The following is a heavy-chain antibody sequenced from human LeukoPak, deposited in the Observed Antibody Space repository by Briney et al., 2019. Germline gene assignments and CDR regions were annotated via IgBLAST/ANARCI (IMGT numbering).Heavy chain of an antibody. CDR2: IYHSGST. J-gene: IGHJ5*02. CDR1: GYSISSGYY. D-gene: IGHD1-26*01. CDR3: ARTRTTTRNNWFDP. V-gene: IGHV4-38-2*01. Sequence: SETLSLTCAVSGYSISSGYYWGWIRQPPGKGLEWIGSIYHSGSTYYNPSLKSRVTISVDTSKNQFSLKLSSVTAADTAVSYCARTRTTTRNNWFDPWGQGTLVTASS.